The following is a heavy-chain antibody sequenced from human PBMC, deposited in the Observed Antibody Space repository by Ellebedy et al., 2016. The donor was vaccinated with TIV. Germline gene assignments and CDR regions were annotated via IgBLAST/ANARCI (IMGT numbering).Heavy chain of an antibody. CDR1: GFPFSNYW. CDR3: ATDGSYGDHLSPAHAFVL. CDR2: MRQDGGDK. J-gene: IGHJ3*01. V-gene: IGHV3-7*01. Sequence: GESLKISCAASGFPFSNYWMTWVRQAPGKGLEWVANMRQDGGDKYYVDSVKGRFTISRDNAKSSLYLQMDSVRAEDTAVYYCATDGSYGDHLSPAHAFVLWGQGTLVTVSP. D-gene: IGHD1-26*01.